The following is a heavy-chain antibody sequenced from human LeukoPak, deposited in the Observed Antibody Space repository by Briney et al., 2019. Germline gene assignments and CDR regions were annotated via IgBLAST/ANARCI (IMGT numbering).Heavy chain of an antibody. CDR2: MYYSGST. CDR3: ARGSNSGYHYDY. CDR1: GGSISSYY. Sequence: SETLSLTCTVSGGSISSYYWSWIRQPPGKGLEWIGYMYYSGSTNYNPSPKSRVTISVDTSKSQFSLKLSSVTAADTAVYYCARGSNSGYHYDYWGQGTVVSVSS. J-gene: IGHJ4*02. V-gene: IGHV4-59*01. D-gene: IGHD5-12*01.